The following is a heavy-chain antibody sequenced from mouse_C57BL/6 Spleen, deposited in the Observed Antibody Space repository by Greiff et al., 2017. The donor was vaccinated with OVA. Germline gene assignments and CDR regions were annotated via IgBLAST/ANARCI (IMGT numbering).Heavy chain of an antibody. D-gene: IGHD2-1*01. CDR3: ASYGNFYWYFDV. CDR1: GFSFTSYG. Sequence: VMLVESGPGLVQPSQSLSITCTVSGFSFTSYGVHWVRQSPGKGLEWLGVIWSGGSTDYNAAFISRLSISKDNSKSQVFFKMNSLQADDTAIYYCASYGNFYWYFDVWGTGTTVTVSS. J-gene: IGHJ1*03. V-gene: IGHV2-2*01. CDR2: IWSGGST.